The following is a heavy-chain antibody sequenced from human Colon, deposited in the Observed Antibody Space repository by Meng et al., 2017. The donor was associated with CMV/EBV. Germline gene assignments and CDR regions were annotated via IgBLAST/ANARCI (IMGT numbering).Heavy chain of an antibody. CDR3: AREGDFYDSDGYSYYFDY. CDR2: ISSSGNVM. CDR1: DFIFSDFQ. Sequence: GESLKISCAASDFIFSDFQMSWVRQAPGKGLEWVAYISSSGNVMHYADSVKGRFTISRDNAKNSLSLQMNSLRAEDTAIYFCAREGDFYDSDGYSYYFDYWGPGTLVTVSS. J-gene: IGHJ4*02. V-gene: IGHV3-11*04. D-gene: IGHD3-22*01.